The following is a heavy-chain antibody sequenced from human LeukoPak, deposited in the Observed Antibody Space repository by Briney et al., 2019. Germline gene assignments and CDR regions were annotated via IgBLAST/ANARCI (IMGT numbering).Heavy chain of an antibody. CDR1: GFTFSSYG. J-gene: IGHJ4*02. V-gene: IGHV3-30*03. CDR3: ARNRWKQPGE. CDR2: ISYDGSNK. D-gene: IGHD4-23*01. Sequence: GGSLRLSCAASGFTFSSYGMHWVRQAPGKGLEWVAVISYDGSNKYYADSVKGRFTISRDNAKNTLYLQMNSLRAKDTAVYYCARNRWKQPGEWGQGTLVTVSS.